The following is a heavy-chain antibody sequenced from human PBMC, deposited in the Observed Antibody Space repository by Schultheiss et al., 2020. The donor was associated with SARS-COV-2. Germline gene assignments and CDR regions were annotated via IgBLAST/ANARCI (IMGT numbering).Heavy chain of an antibody. D-gene: IGHD1-1*01. Sequence: SETLSLTCTVSGGSISSYYWSWIRQPPGKGLEWIGYIYYSGSTNYNPSLKSRVTISVDTSKNQFSLKLSSVTAADTVVYYCARTRERAWPRRWFDPWGQGTLVTVSS. J-gene: IGHJ5*02. V-gene: IGHV4-59*12. CDR2: IYYSGST. CDR3: ARTRERAWPRRWFDP. CDR1: GGSISSYY.